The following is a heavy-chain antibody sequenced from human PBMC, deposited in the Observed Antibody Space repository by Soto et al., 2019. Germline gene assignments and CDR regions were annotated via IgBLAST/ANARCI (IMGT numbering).Heavy chain of an antibody. CDR3: AKVRPTNWFDP. CDR1: GFTFSSYA. Sequence: QAGGSLRLSCAASGFTFSSYAMSWVRQAPGKGLEWVSAISGSGGSTYYADSVKGRFTISRDNSKNTLHLQMNSLRAEDTALCFCAKVRPTNWFDPWGQGALVTVSS. V-gene: IGHV3-23*01. CDR2: ISGSGGST. J-gene: IGHJ5*02.